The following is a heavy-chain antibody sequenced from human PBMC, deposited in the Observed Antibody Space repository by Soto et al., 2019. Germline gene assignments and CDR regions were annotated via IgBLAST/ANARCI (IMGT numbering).Heavy chain of an antibody. Sequence: ASVKVSCKASGYTFTSYGISWVRQAPGQGLEWKGWISAYNGNTNYAQRLQGRVTMTTDTSTSTAYMELRSLRSGDTAVYYCARDKYYDSSGYFDYWGQGTLVTVSS. V-gene: IGHV1-18*01. CDR1: GYTFTSYG. CDR3: ARDKYYDSSGYFDY. J-gene: IGHJ4*02. D-gene: IGHD3-22*01. CDR2: ISAYNGNT.